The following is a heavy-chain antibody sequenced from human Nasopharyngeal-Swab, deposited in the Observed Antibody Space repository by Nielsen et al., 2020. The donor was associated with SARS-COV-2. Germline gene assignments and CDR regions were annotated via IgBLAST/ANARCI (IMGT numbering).Heavy chain of an antibody. CDR2: IYYSGST. CDR3: ARGSVHDYGGSDFDY. Sequence: SETLSLTCTVSGGSISSYYWSWIRQPPGKGLEWIGYIYYSGSTNYNPSLKSRVTISVDTSKNQFSLKLSSVTAADTAVYYCARGSVHDYGGSDFDYWAQGTLVTVSS. J-gene: IGHJ4*02. D-gene: IGHD4-23*01. V-gene: IGHV4-59*01. CDR1: GGSISSYY.